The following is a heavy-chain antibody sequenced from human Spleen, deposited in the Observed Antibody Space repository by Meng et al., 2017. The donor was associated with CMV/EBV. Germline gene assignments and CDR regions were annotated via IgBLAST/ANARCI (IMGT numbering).Heavy chain of an antibody. V-gene: IGHV3-30*02. CDR2: IRYDGSNK. D-gene: IGHD2-2*01. Sequence: GESLKISCAASGFTFSSYGMHWVRQAPGKGLEWVAFIRYDGSNKYYADSVKGRFTISRDNSKNTLYLQMNSLRAEDTAVYYCVRYCSSTRCGKRGRAYYYGMDVWGQGTTVTVSS. CDR1: GFTFSSYG. CDR3: VRYCSSTRCGKRGRAYYYGMDV. J-gene: IGHJ6*02.